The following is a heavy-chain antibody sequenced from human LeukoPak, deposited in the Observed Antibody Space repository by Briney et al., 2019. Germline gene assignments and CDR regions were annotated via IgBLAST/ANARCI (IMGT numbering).Heavy chain of an antibody. D-gene: IGHD6-13*01. CDR2: INPNSGGT. CDR1: GYTFTGYY. CDR3: ARVDSSSWYVFDY. V-gene: IGHV1-2*02. J-gene: IGHJ4*02. Sequence: ASVKVSCKASGYTFTGYYMHWARQAPGQGLEWMGWINPNSGGTNYAQKFQGRVTMTRDTSISTAYMELSRLRSDDTAVYYCARVDSSSWYVFDYWGQGTLVTVSS.